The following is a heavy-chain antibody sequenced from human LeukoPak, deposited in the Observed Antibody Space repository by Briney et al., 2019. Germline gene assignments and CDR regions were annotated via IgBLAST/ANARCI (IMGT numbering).Heavy chain of an antibody. J-gene: IGHJ3*02. CDR1: GGPISSYY. V-gene: IGHV4-4*07. Sequence: SETLSLTRTVSGGPISSYYWSWIRQPAGKGLEWIGRIYTSGSTNYNPSLKSRVTMSVDTSKNQFSLKLSSVTATDTAVYYCAREVPRYCSGGSCLRNAFDIWGQGTMVTVSS. CDR2: IYTSGST. D-gene: IGHD2-15*01. CDR3: AREVPRYCSGGSCLRNAFDI.